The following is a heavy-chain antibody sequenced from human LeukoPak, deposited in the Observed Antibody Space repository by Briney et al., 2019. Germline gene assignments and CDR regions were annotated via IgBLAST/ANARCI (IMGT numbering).Heavy chain of an antibody. CDR2: INHSGST. Sequence: SETLSLTCAVYGGSFSGYYWSWIRQPPGKGLEWIGEINHSGSTNYNPSLKSRVTISVDTSKNQFSLKLSSVTAADTAVYCCAEVPGDYVDYWGQGTLVTVSS. J-gene: IGHJ4*02. CDR3: AEVPGDYVDY. D-gene: IGHD4-17*01. V-gene: IGHV4-34*01. CDR1: GGSFSGYY.